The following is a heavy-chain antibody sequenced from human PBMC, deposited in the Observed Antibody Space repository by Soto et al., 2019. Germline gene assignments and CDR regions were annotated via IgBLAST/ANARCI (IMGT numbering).Heavy chain of an antibody. V-gene: IGHV3-9*01. CDR1: GFTFENYS. CDR2: ISWNSRSI. Sequence: EVQLVESGGGLVQPGRSLRLSCAASGFTFENYSMHWVRQAPGKGLQWVSGISWNSRSIGYASSVKGRFTISRDNAKKSLSLEMNSLRGEDTAFYYCAKDARSSWFGALFSCGQGTLVSVSS. CDR3: AKDARSSWFGALFS. D-gene: IGHD3-10*01. J-gene: IGHJ5*02.